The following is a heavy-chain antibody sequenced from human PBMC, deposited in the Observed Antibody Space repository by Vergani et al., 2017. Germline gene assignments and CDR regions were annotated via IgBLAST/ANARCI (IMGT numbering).Heavy chain of an antibody. V-gene: IGHV2-5*01. CDR2: IYWNDDK. J-gene: IGHJ3*02. D-gene: IGHD3-22*01. Sequence: QITLKESGPTLVKPTQTLTLTCTFSGFSLSTSGVGVGWIRQPPGKALEWLALIYWNDDKRYSPSLKSRLTITKDTSKNQVVLTMTNMDPVDTATYYCAHRQEGYYYDSSGYYSPYAFDIWGQGTMVTVSS. CDR3: AHRQEGYYYDSSGYYSPYAFDI. CDR1: GFSLSTSGVG.